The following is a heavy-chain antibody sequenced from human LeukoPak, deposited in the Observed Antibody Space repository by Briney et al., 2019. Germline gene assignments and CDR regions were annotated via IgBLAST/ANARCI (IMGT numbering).Heavy chain of an antibody. V-gene: IGHV4-59*08. Sequence: PSETLSLTCTISADCIRSYHWSWIRQPPGKGLEWIGHIHYSGRTNYNPSLRSRVTISVDTSKNQFSLKLTSVTAADTAVYYCAKHEGPAGPFDPWGQGTLVTVSS. J-gene: IGHJ5*02. CDR2: IHYSGRT. CDR3: AKHEGPAGPFDP. CDR1: ADCIRSYH. D-gene: IGHD2-2*01.